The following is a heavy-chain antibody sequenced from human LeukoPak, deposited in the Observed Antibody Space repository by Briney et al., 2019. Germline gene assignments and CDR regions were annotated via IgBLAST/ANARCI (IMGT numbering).Heavy chain of an antibody. CDR3: ARDPYSGNYGAYYYYYMDV. V-gene: IGHV3-21*06. CDR2: ITSSSSYI. CDR1: GFTFRTYW. J-gene: IGHJ6*03. Sequence: GGSLRLSCAASGFTFRTYWMSWVRQAPGKGLEWVSSITSSSSYIYYADSVKGRFTISRDNAKNSLYLQMDSLRVEDTAEYYCARDPYSGNYGAYYYYYMDVWGKGTTVTVSS. D-gene: IGHD1-26*01.